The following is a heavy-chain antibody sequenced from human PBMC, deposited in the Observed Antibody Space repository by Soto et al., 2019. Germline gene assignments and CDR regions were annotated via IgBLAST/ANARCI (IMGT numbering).Heavy chain of an antibody. Sequence: GGSLRLSCAASGFTFSSYEMNWVRQAPGKGQEWVSYISSSGSTIYYADSVKGRFTISRDNAKNSLYLQMNSLRAEDTAVYYCARELVVVVAATPYYYGMDVWGQGTTVTVSS. CDR1: GFTFSSYE. CDR2: ISSSGSTI. CDR3: ARELVVVVAATPYYYGMDV. V-gene: IGHV3-48*03. D-gene: IGHD2-15*01. J-gene: IGHJ6*02.